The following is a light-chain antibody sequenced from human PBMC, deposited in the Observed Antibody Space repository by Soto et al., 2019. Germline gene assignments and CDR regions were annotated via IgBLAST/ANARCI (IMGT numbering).Light chain of an antibody. V-gene: IGKV1-39*01. CDR1: QTITGY. Sequence: DIQMTQSPSSLSAFVADRVTITCRASQTITGYLNWYQQKPGKAPKLLIYAASSLQSGVPSRFSGSGSGTDFTLTISSLQPEDFATYYCQQSHGIPYTFGQGTKLEI. CDR2: AAS. J-gene: IGKJ2*01. CDR3: QQSHGIPYT.